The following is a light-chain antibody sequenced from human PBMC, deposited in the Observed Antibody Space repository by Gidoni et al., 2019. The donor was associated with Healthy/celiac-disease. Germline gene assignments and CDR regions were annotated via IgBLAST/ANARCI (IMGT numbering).Light chain of an antibody. J-gene: IGLJ1*01. V-gene: IGLV2-11*01. Sequence: QSALTQPRSVSGSPGQSVTISCTGNSSDDGGYNYVSWYQQHPGKSHKLMIYDVSKRPSGVPDRFSGSKSGNTASLTISGLQAEDEAEYYCCSYAGSYTFVFGTGTKVTVL. CDR2: DVS. CDR1: SSDDGGYNY. CDR3: CSYAGSYTFV.